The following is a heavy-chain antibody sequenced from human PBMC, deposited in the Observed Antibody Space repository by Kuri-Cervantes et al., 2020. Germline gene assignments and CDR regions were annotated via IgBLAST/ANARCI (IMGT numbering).Heavy chain of an antibody. CDR3: AKRGYSYGELDY. Sequence: ASVKVSCKASGYTFTSHYVHWVRQAPGQGLEWMGIINPSGGSATYPQKFQGRVTMTRDTSTSTAYMELSTLRSEDTAVYYCAKRGYSYGELDYWGQGTLVTVSS. CDR1: GYTFTSHY. D-gene: IGHD5-18*01. V-gene: IGHV1-46*01. CDR2: INPSGGSA. J-gene: IGHJ4*02.